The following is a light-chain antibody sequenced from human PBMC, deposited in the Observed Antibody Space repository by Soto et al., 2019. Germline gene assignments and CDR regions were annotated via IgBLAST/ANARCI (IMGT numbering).Light chain of an antibody. J-gene: IGKJ4*01. CDR2: WAS. V-gene: IGKV4-1*01. CDR1: QSVLYSSNNKNY. CDR3: QQRTDWLT. Sequence: DIVMTQSPDSLAVSLGERATINCKSSQSVLYSSNNKNYLAWYQQKPGQPPKLLIYWASTRESGVPDRFSGSGSGTDFTLTISSLEPEDFAVYFCQQRTDWLTFGGGTKVEI.